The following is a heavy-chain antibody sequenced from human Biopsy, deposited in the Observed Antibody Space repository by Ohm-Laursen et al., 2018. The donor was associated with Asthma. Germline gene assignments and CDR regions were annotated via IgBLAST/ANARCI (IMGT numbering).Heavy chain of an antibody. J-gene: IGHJ4*02. Sequence: SLRLSCAASGFTVSTNGMSWVRQPPGRGLEWVSVIYSGGGTYYADSVQGRVTISRDKSKNTLSLQMNSLRAEDTAVYYCARGGEPAGAGTYHYTSMDVWGQGTLVTVSS. CDR2: IYSGGGT. CDR3: ARGGEPAGAGTYHYTSMDV. CDR1: GFTVSTNG. V-gene: IGHV3-53*01. D-gene: IGHD6-13*01.